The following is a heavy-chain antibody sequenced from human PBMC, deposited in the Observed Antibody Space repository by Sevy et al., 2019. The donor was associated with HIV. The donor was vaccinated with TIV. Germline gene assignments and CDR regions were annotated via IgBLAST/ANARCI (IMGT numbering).Heavy chain of an antibody. CDR1: GGSVRSGAYY. Sequence: SETLSLTCTVSGGSVRSGAYYWSWVRQPPGKGLESIGYIYYSGNTNYNPSLKSRATLSVDTSKNQFSLKLNSMTAADTAVYYCAWVVVTSGNEYYYGMDVWGQGTTVTVSS. J-gene: IGHJ6*02. CDR3: AWVVVTSGNEYYYGMDV. V-gene: IGHV4-61*08. CDR2: IYYSGNT. D-gene: IGHD2-21*02.